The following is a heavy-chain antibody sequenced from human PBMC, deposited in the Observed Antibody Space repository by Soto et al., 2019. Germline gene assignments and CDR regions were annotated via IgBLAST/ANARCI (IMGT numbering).Heavy chain of an antibody. J-gene: IGHJ6*03. Sequence: PSETLCLTCVVSGGSLGYYFWSWIRQPPGMALEWIGEINHLGSINYNPSLKSRVTMSVDTSKNQFSLTLNSVTAADTATYYCARGGISHWAYFYYMDVWDRGTTVTVSS. CDR2: INHLGSI. D-gene: IGHD2-21*01. V-gene: IGHV4-34*01. CDR3: ARGGISHWAYFYYMDV. CDR1: GGSLGYYF.